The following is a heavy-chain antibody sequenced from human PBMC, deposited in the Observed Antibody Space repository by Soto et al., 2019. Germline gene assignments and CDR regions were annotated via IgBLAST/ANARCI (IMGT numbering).Heavy chain of an antibody. Sequence: QVQLVESGGGVVQPGRSLRLSCAASGFTFSSYGMHWVRQAPGKGLEWVAVISYDGSNKYYADSVKGRFTISRDNSKNTLYLQMNSLRAEDTAVYYYAKVPSAQWGWFDPWGQGTLVTVSS. V-gene: IGHV3-30*18. D-gene: IGHD1-26*01. J-gene: IGHJ5*02. CDR1: GFTFSSYG. CDR2: ISYDGSNK. CDR3: AKVPSAQWGWFDP.